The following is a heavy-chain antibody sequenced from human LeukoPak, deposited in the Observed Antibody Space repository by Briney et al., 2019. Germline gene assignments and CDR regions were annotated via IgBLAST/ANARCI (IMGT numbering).Heavy chain of an antibody. CDR1: GYTLTELS. CDR2: FDREEGET. V-gene: IGHV1-24*01. J-gene: IGHJ6*04. CDR3: ASFYGSGSYSYYGMDV. D-gene: IGHD3-10*01. Sequence: ASVKVSCKVSGYTLTELSMHWVRQAPGKGLEWMGGFDREEGETIYAQKFQGRVTMTEDTSTDTAYMELSSLRSEDTAVYYCASFYGSGSYSYYGMDVWAKGPRSPSPQ.